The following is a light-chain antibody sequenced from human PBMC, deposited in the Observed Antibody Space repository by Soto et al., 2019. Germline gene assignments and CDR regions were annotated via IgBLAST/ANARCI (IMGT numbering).Light chain of an antibody. CDR3: SSYTRSSTYV. Sequence: QSALTQPASVSASPGQSIAISCSGTSSDVGAYDYVSWYRHHPGKAPKLIIYEVTYRPSGVSNRFSASKSGNTASLTISGLQAEDEADYYCSSYTRSSTYVFGTGTKLTVL. CDR1: SSDVGAYDY. V-gene: IGLV2-14*01. J-gene: IGLJ1*01. CDR2: EVT.